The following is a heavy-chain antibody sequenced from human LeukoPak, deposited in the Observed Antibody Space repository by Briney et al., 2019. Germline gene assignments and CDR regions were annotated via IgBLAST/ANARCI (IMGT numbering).Heavy chain of an antibody. D-gene: IGHD3-22*01. CDR2: INTDGRST. J-gene: IGHJ4*02. Sequence: GGSLRLSWAASGFTFSSYWMHWVRQAPGKGLVWVSRINTDGRSTSYADSVKGRLTISRANAKNTLYLQMNSLRAEDTAVYYCARGFGDYYDSSGYYLFDYWGQGTLVTVSS. CDR3: ARGFGDYYDSSGYYLFDY. V-gene: IGHV3-74*01. CDR1: GFTFSSYW.